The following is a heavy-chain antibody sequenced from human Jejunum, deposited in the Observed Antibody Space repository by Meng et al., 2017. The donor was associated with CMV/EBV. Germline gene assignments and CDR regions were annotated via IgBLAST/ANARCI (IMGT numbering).Heavy chain of an antibody. Sequence: FPVSDDRMNGVRQAPGKGLEWVAYISSRSNTIYYADSVKGRFTITRDNAKNSLYLQMNSLRAEDTAVYYCARGGRGNYYYYYGMDVWGQGTTVTVSS. CDR1: FPVSDDR. J-gene: IGHJ6*02. CDR3: ARGGRGNYYYYYGMDV. CDR2: ISSRSNTI. V-gene: IGHV3-48*04. D-gene: IGHD3-16*01.